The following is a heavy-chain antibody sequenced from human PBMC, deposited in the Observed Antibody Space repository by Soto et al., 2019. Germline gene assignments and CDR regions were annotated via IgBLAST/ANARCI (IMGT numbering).Heavy chain of an antibody. Sequence: SVKVSCKTSGGTFRTSAISWVRQAPGQGLEWMGGIMPVFPTPDYAQKFQGRVTITADESTGTAYMELSSLRSEDTAVYYCARDKDRQQLGGNYYYIMDVWRQGTTVTVSS. D-gene: IGHD3-3*02. CDR2: IMPVFPTP. V-gene: IGHV1-69*13. CDR3: ARDKDRQQLGGNYYYIMDV. J-gene: IGHJ6*01. CDR1: GGTFRTSA.